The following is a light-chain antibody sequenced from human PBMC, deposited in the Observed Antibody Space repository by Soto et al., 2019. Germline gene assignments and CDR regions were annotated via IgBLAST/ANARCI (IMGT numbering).Light chain of an antibody. V-gene: IGKV2-28*01. Sequence: IVMPQSPLSLTVTPGEPASISCRSSQSPLHSNGKNYLDWYLQKPGQFPRLLIYLGSNRASGVPDRFSGSGSGTEFALTISRVEAEDVGVYYCMQALDTRTFGQGTKVVIK. CDR3: MQALDTRT. J-gene: IGKJ1*01. CDR1: QSPLHSNGKNY. CDR2: LGS.